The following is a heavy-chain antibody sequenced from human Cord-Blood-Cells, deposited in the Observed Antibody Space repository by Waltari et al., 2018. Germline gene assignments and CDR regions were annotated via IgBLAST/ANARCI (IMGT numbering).Heavy chain of an antibody. Sequence: QVQLVESGGGVVQPGRSLRLSCAASGFTFSSYGMHWVRQAPGKGLEWVAVISYDGGNKYYADSVKGRFTISRDNSKNTLYLQMNSLRAEDTAVYYCAKELPNNYDILTGFDYWGQGTLVTVSS. D-gene: IGHD3-9*01. CDR2: ISYDGGNK. CDR3: AKELPNNYDILTGFDY. CDR1: GFTFSSYG. V-gene: IGHV3-30*18. J-gene: IGHJ4*02.